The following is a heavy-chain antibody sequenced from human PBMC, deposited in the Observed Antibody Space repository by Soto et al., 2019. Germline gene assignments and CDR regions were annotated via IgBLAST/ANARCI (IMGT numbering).Heavy chain of an antibody. D-gene: IGHD2-2*01. CDR1: CSTFTSYG. V-gene: IGHV1-18*04. Sequence: SSLRVSCNASCSTFTSYGISWVRQAPGQGLDWMGWISAYNGNTNYAQKLQGRVTMTTDTSTSTAYMELRSLRSDDTAVYYCARDAGYQLLLVGYYYYGMDVWGQGTTVTVSS. J-gene: IGHJ6*02. CDR2: ISAYNGNT. CDR3: ARDAGYQLLLVGYYYYGMDV.